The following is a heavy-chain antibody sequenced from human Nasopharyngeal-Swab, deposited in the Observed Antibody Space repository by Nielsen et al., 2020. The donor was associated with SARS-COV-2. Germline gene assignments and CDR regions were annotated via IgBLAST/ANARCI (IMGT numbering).Heavy chain of an antibody. Sequence: GGSLRLSCAASGFTFSSYSMNWVRQAPGKGLEWVSYISSSSSTIYYADSVKVRFTISRDNAKNSLNLQMNSLRDEDTAVYYCEREPAAHPPSPDYYYYYDMDVWGQGTTVTVSS. CDR2: ISSSSSTI. D-gene: IGHD6-6*01. V-gene: IGHV3-48*02. J-gene: IGHJ6*02. CDR1: GFTFSSYS. CDR3: EREPAAHPPSPDYYYYYDMDV.